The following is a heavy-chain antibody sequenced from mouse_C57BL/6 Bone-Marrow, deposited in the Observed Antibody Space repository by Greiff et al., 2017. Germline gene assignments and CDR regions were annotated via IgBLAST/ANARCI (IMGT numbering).Heavy chain of an antibody. D-gene: IGHD1-1*01. Sequence: QVQLQQSGAELVKPGASVTMSCKASGYTFTTYPIEWMKQNHGKSLEWIGNFYPYNDDTKYNEKFKGKATLTVEKPSSTVYLELSRLTSDDSAVYYCARKRYYGSSPYFDYWGQGTTLTVSS. J-gene: IGHJ2*01. CDR1: GYTFTTYP. CDR2: FYPYNDDT. V-gene: IGHV1-47*01. CDR3: ARKRYYGSSPYFDY.